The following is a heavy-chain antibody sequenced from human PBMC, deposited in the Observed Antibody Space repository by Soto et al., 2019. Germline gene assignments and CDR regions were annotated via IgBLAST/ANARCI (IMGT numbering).Heavy chain of an antibody. Sequence: QVQLVESGGGVVQPGRSLRLSCAASGFTFSSYGMHWVRQAPGKGLEWVAVIWYDGSNKYYADSVKGRFTISRDNSKNTLYLQMNSLRAEDTAVYYCASAGQQLGDWYFDLWGRGTLVTVSS. CDR1: GFTFSSYG. V-gene: IGHV3-33*01. CDR3: ASAGQQLGDWYFDL. J-gene: IGHJ2*01. CDR2: IWYDGSNK. D-gene: IGHD6-13*01.